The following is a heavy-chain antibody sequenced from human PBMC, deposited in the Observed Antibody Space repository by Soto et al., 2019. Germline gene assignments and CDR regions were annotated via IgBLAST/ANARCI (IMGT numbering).Heavy chain of an antibody. CDR3: VKDIAAAGTREYFDY. D-gene: IGHD6-13*01. CDR1: GFTFSSYA. V-gene: IGHV3-64D*06. CDR2: ISSNGGST. Sequence: PGGSLRLSCSASGFTFSSYAMHWVRQAPGKGLEYVSAISSNGGSTYYADSVKGRFTISRDNSKNTLYLQMSSLRAEDTAVYYCVKDIAAAGTREYFDYWGQGPLVTVSS. J-gene: IGHJ4*02.